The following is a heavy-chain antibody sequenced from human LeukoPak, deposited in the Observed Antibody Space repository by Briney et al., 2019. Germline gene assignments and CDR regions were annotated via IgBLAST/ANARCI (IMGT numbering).Heavy chain of an antibody. Sequence: SETLSLTCTVSGGSLNSYYWSWIRQPPGKGLEWIGYIYYSGSTNYNPSLKSRVTISVDTSKNHFSLRLSSVTAADTAVYYCARGRYSAGDNWFDPWGQGTLVTVSS. CDR2: IYYSGST. V-gene: IGHV4-59*01. J-gene: IGHJ5*02. CDR3: ARGRYSAGDNWFDP. CDR1: GGSLNSYY. D-gene: IGHD3-9*01.